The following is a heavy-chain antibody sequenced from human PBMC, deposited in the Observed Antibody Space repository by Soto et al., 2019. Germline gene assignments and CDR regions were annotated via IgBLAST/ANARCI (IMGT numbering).Heavy chain of an antibody. CDR1: GGSISSYY. D-gene: IGHD2-15*01. J-gene: IGHJ4*02. Sequence: ETLSLTCTVSGGSISSYYWSWIRQPPGKGLEWIGYIYYSGSTNYNPSLKSRVTISVDTSKNQFSLKLSSVTAADTAVYYCARVDCSGGSRSPFDYWGQGTLVTVSS. CDR2: IYYSGST. V-gene: IGHV4-59*01. CDR3: ARVDCSGGSRSPFDY.